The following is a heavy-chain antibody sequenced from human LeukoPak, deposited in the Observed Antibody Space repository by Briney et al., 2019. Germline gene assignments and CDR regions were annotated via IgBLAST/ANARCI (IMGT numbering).Heavy chain of an antibody. V-gene: IGHV3-30*18. Sequence: GGSLRLSCAVSGFTFSSYGMHWVRQAPGKGLEWVAVISYDGSNKYYADSVKGRFTISRDNSKKTLYLQMNSLRAEDTAVYYCAKDMVRGVSYWLPDYWGQGTLVTVSS. J-gene: IGHJ4*02. CDR1: GFTFSSYG. D-gene: IGHD3-10*01. CDR2: ISYDGSNK. CDR3: AKDMVRGVSYWLPDY.